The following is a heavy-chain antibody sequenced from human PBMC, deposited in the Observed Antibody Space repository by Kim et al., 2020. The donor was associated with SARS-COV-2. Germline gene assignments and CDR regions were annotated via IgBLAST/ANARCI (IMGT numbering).Heavy chain of an antibody. Sequence: ASVKVSCKASGYTFTSYAMHWVRQAPGQRLEWMGWINAGNGNTKYSQKFQGRVTITRDTSASTAYMELSSLRSEDTAVYYCARDLQWLVPNYYYGMDVWGQGTTVTVSS. J-gene: IGHJ6*02. V-gene: IGHV1-3*01. D-gene: IGHD6-19*01. CDR2: INAGNGNT. CDR3: ARDLQWLVPNYYYGMDV. CDR1: GYTFTSYA.